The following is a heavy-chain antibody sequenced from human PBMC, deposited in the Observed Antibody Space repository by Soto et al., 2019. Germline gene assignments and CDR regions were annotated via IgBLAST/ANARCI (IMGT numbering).Heavy chain of an antibody. CDR2: INSDASHT. CDR1: GFTFSTYW. CDR3: LRTGACITTSRYGNCFDH. V-gene: IGHV3-74*01. J-gene: IGHJ5*02. Sequence: EVQLVESGGGLVQPGGSLRLSCAASGFTFSTYWMHWIRQVPGKGLEWVSRINSDASHTYYADSVKRRFTIARDNAKNNLVLQMNSLSADHTAVYYCLRTGACITTSRYGNCFDHWGQGTLVTVSS. D-gene: IGHD2-2*01.